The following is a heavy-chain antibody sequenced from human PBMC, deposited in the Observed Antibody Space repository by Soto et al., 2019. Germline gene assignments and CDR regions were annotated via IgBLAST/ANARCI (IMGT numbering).Heavy chain of an antibody. V-gene: IGHV1-69*01. CDR2: IIPIFGTA. CDR1: GGTFSSYA. CDR3: ARDLSLGAVRYGANDDY. Sequence: QVQLVQSGAEVKKPGSSVKVSCKASGGTFSSYAISWVRQAPGQGLEWMGGIIPIFGTANYAQKFQGRVTITADESTSTAYMELSSLRSEDTAVYYCARDLSLGAVRYGANDDYWGQGTLVTVSS. J-gene: IGHJ4*02. D-gene: IGHD3-16*01.